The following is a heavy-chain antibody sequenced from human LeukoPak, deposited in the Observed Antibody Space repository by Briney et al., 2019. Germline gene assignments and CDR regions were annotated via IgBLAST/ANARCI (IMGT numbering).Heavy chain of an antibody. CDR2: IYTSGST. J-gene: IGHJ6*03. CDR3: ARDRDYYYYMDV. CDR1: GGSISGYY. Sequence: PSETLSLTCTVSGGSISGYYWSWIRQPPGKELEWIGRIYTSGSTNYNPSLKSRVTISVDTSKNQFSLKLSSVTAADTTVYYCARDRDYYYYMDVWGKGTTVTVSS. V-gene: IGHV4-4*08. D-gene: IGHD3-10*01.